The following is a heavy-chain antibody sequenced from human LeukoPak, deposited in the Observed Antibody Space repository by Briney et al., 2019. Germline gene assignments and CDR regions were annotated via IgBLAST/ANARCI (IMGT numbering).Heavy chain of an antibody. V-gene: IGHV3-11*04. J-gene: IGHJ6*03. Sequence: GGSLRLSCAASGFTLSDYSMTWIRQAPGKGLEWVLDISRSGSTIHYADSVKGRFTISRDNAKNSLYLQMNSLRAEDTAVYYCARDFRYGDLLTEYYYYMDVWGKGTTVTISS. CDR1: GFTLSDYS. CDR3: ARDFRYGDLLTEYYYYMDV. CDR2: ISRSGSTI. D-gene: IGHD4-17*01.